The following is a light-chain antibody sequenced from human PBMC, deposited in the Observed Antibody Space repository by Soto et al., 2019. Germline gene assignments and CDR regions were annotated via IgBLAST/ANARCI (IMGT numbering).Light chain of an antibody. CDR1: QSVSSSY. V-gene: IGKV3-20*01. Sequence: EIVLTQSPGTLSLSPGERATLSCRASQSVSSSYLAWYQQKPGQAPRLLIYGASSRATSIPDRFSGSGSGTDFTLTINRLEPEDFAVYYCQQYGSSPPSFTFGPGTKVDMK. J-gene: IGKJ3*01. CDR2: GAS. CDR3: QQYGSSPPSFT.